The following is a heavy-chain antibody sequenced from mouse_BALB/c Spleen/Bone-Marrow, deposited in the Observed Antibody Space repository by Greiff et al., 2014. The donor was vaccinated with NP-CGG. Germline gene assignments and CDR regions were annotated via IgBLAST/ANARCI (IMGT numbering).Heavy chain of an antibody. CDR2: IWAGGST. CDR3: ARVRDHYALYYFYC. CDR1: GFSLTSYG. V-gene: IGHV2-9*02. J-gene: IGHJ2*01. D-gene: IGHD1-1*01. Sequence: VKLQESGPGLVAPSQSLSITCTVSGFSLTSYGVHWVRQPPGKGLEWLGVIWAGGSTNYNSALMSRLSISKHNSKSQVFLKMNSLQTGDTAMYYCARVRDHYALYYFYCSSQGPTLAVSS.